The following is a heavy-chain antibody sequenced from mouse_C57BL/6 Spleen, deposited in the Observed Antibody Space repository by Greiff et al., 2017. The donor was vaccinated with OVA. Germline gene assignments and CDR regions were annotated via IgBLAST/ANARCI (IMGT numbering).Heavy chain of an antibody. CDR1: GYTFTSYW. CDR2: INPSNGGT. V-gene: IGHV1-53*01. J-gene: IGHJ2*01. CDR3: AREVYDDHYYFDY. D-gene: IGHD2-3*01. Sequence: QVQLQQPGTELVKPGASVKLSCKASGYTFTSYWMHWVKQRPGQGLEWIGNINPSNGGTNYKEKFKSKATLTVDKSSSTAYMQLSSLTSEYAAVYFLAREVYDDHYYFDYRGQSTPLPISS.